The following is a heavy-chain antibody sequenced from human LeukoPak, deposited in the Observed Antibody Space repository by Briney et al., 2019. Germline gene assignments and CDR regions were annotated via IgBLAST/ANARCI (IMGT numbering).Heavy chain of an antibody. CDR2: IYLGDSDT. Sequence: GESLKISCKGSGYSFPSYWIGWVRQMPGKGLECMGVIYLGDSDTRYSPSFQGQVTISADKSISTAYLQWTSLKASDTAMYYCARGGERVAADYWGQGTLVTVSS. D-gene: IGHD6-25*01. V-gene: IGHV5-51*01. CDR3: ARGGERVAADY. CDR1: GYSFPSYW. J-gene: IGHJ4*02.